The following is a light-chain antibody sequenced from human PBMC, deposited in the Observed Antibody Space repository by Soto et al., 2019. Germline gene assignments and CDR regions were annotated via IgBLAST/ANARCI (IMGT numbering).Light chain of an antibody. J-gene: IGLJ1*01. Sequence: QSALTQPASVSGSPGQSITISCTGTSSDVGLYNYVSWYQQHPGKAPKLLIYEVSNRPSGVSNRFSASKSGNTASLTISGRQAEDEADYYCTSYTTTTLEVFGTGTKLTVL. CDR3: TSYTTTTLEV. CDR1: SSDVGLYNY. V-gene: IGLV2-14*01. CDR2: EVS.